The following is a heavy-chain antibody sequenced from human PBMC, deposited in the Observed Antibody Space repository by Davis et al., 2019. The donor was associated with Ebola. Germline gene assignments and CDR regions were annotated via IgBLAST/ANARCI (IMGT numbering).Heavy chain of an antibody. CDR1: GGSIGAYD. V-gene: IGHV4-59*01. D-gene: IGHD3-22*01. J-gene: IGHJ4*02. CDR3: ARSKRCSGYSCQLEPFDY. CDR2: ISYTGRT. Sequence: PSETRSLTCTVSGGSIGAYDWHWIRQPPGKGLEWIAYISYTGRTRYNFSLKSRVTISLDTSNSQFSLKLSSVTAADTAIYYCARSKRCSGYSCQLEPFDYWGPGTLVTVSS.